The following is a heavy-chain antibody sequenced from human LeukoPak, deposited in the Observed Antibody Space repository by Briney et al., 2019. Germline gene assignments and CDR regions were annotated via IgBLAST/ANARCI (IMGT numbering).Heavy chain of an antibody. V-gene: IGHV3-53*01. CDR1: GFTVNNNY. CDR2: IYSAGST. Sequence: GGSLRLSCAASGFTVNNNYMIWVRQAPGKGLEWVSVIYSAGSTYYADSVKGRFTISRDNSKNTLDLQMNSLRAEDTAVYYCARAPPSGYSGYDSWGQGTLVTVSS. CDR3: ARAPPSGYSGYDS. D-gene: IGHD5-12*01. J-gene: IGHJ4*02.